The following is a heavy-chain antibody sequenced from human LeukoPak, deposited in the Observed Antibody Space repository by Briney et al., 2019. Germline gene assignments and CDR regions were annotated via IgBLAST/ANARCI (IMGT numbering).Heavy chain of an antibody. CDR3: ARDPYYDFWSGYYPDYYYYYGMDV. CDR2: ISAYNGNT. CDR1: GYTFTSYG. V-gene: IGHV1-18*01. Sequence: VASVKVSCKASGYTFTSYGISWVRQAPGQGLEWMGWISAYNGNTNYAQKLQGRVTMTTDTSTSTAYMKLRSLRSDDTAVYYCARDPYYDFWSGYYPDYYYYYGMDVWGQGTTVTVSS. D-gene: IGHD3-3*01. J-gene: IGHJ6*02.